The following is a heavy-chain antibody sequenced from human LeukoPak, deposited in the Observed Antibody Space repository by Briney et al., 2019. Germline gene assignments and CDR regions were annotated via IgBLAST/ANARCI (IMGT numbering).Heavy chain of an antibody. CDR2: IGDSGGTT. Sequence: GGSLRLSCSASGFTFSSYVMSWVRRAPGKGLEWVSAIGDSGGTTYYADSVKGRFTISRDNSKNTLYLQMNSLRAEDTAFYYCAKGGTYFDYWGQGPLVTVSS. V-gene: IGHV3-23*01. J-gene: IGHJ4*02. CDR3: AKGGTYFDY. CDR1: GFTFSSYV. D-gene: IGHD1-26*01.